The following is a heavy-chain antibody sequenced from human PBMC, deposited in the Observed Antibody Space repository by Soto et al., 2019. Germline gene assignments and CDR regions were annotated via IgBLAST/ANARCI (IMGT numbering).Heavy chain of an antibody. D-gene: IGHD3-10*01. Sequence: QVQLVQSGAEVKKPGSSVKVSCKASGGTFSSYAISWVRQAPGQGLEWMGGIIPIFGTANYAQKFQGRVTITADESTSTAYMELSSLRSEDTAVYYCARRGRIGVSDEPYNWFDPWGQGTLVTVSS. CDR3: ARRGRIGVSDEPYNWFDP. V-gene: IGHV1-69*01. CDR2: IIPIFGTA. J-gene: IGHJ5*02. CDR1: GGTFSSYA.